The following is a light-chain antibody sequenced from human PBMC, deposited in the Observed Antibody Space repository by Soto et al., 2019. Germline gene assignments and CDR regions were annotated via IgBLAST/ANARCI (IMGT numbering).Light chain of an antibody. CDR3: QQYNTYAKA. J-gene: IGKJ3*01. V-gene: IGKV1-5*01. CDR1: QRVSYW. Sequence: IHLPPSPSTLSTSVGARVPITCRASQRVSYWLAWYQQKPGKAPNLLIYDGSTLASGVPPRFSGGGFGTEFTLNISSLQPDDSAMYYCQQYNTYAKAFGPGTRVEIK. CDR2: DGS.